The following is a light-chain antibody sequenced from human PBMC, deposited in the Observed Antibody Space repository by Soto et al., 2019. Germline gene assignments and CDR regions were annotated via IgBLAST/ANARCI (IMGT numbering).Light chain of an antibody. CDR3: QQYDDYPWT. J-gene: IGKJ1*01. Sequence: DIQMTQSPSSLSASVGARVTITCRASQSISTWLAWFQQTPGKAPKLLSYRASSLESGAPSRFRGTGSGTEFTLTISSLKPDDFETYYCQQYDDYPWTFGQGTKVDIK. V-gene: IGKV1-5*03. CDR2: RAS. CDR1: QSISTW.